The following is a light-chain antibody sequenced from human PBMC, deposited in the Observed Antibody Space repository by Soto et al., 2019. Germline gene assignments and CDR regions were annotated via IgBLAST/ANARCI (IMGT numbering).Light chain of an antibody. V-gene: IGKV3-11*01. CDR2: HAS. J-gene: IGKJ3*01. CDR3: QHRGNWH. Sequence: EIVLTQSPATLSLSPGERATLSCRASQSVGSYLAWYQQKPGQAPRLLIYHASNRATGIPARFSGSGSGADFTLTISSLEPEDFAVYYCQHRGNWHLGPGTKVDIK. CDR1: QSVGSY.